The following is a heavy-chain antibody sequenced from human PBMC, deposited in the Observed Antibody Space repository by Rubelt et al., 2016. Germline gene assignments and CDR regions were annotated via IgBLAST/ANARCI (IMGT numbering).Heavy chain of an antibody. CDR2: IYPGDSDI. Sequence: EVLLVQSGAEVKKPGESLKISCKGSGYDFRTYWIGWVRQMPGKGLEWMGLIYPGDSDIRYSPSFRGQVTFSVDKSSNTADMQWGSLKASDTAMYYCARLYSPMYYFDFWGQGTLVTVSS. D-gene: IGHD1-26*01. CDR1: GYDFRTYW. CDR3: ARLYSPMYYFDF. V-gene: IGHV5-51*01. J-gene: IGHJ4*02.